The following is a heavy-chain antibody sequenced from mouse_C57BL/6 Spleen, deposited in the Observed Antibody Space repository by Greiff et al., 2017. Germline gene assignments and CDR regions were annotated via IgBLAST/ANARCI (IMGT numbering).Heavy chain of an antibody. Sequence: VQLQQSGAELVRPGTSVKVSCKASGYAFTNYLIEWVKQRPGQGLEWIGVINPGSGGTNYNEKFKGKATLTADKSSSTAYMQLSSLTSEDSAVYFCARTPDYYGSIDYWGQGTTLTVSS. D-gene: IGHD1-1*01. V-gene: IGHV1-54*01. CDR1: GYAFTNYL. CDR3: ARTPDYYGSIDY. J-gene: IGHJ2*01. CDR2: INPGSGGT.